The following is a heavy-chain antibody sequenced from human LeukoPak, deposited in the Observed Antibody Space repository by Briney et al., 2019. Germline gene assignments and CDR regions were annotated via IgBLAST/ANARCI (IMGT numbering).Heavy chain of an antibody. D-gene: IGHD1-1*01. Sequence: GTLRLSCAASGFTFSKYGMNWVRQAPGKGLEWLSYISGNGGVIQYADSVKGRFTSSRDNAKNLLYLQMDSLRVEDTAIYYCARDPRTVRIWGQGTLVTVSS. V-gene: IGHV3-48*04. CDR2: ISGNGGVI. CDR1: GFTFSKYG. CDR3: ARDPRTVRI. J-gene: IGHJ4*02.